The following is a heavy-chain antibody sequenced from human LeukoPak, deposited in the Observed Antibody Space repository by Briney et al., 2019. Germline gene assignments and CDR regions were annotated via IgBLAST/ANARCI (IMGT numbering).Heavy chain of an antibody. D-gene: IGHD2/OR15-2a*01. CDR1: GYTFTSYA. V-gene: IGHV1-2*06. CDR2: INPNGGDT. CDR3: ARVPTVIVSAGISELGIDY. Sequence: VASVKVSCKAYGYTFTSYAMNWVRQAPGQGLEWMGRINPNGGDTDFAQKFLGRGPLTRGPSTPTAYMELSRLRSDDTAVYYCARVPTVIVSAGISELGIDYWGQGTLVTVSS. J-gene: IGHJ4*02.